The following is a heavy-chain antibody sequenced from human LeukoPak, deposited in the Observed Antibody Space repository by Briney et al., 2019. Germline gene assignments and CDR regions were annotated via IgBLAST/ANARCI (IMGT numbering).Heavy chain of an antibody. J-gene: IGHJ5*02. D-gene: IGHD6-13*01. Sequence: SETLSLTCAVYGGSFSGYYWSWIRQPPGKGLEWIGEINHSGSTNYNPSLKSRVTISVDTSKNQFSLKLSSVTAADTAVYYCARRDSSSWYQEDWFDPWGQGTLVTVSS. V-gene: IGHV4-34*01. CDR1: GGSFSGYY. CDR3: ARRDSSSWYQEDWFDP. CDR2: INHSGST.